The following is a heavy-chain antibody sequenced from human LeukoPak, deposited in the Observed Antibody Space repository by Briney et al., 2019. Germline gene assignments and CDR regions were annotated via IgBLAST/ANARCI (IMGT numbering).Heavy chain of an antibody. CDR1: GFTFSSYW. Sequence: GGSLRLSCAASGFTFSSYWMHWVRQAPGKGLEWVSSISSSSSYIYYADSVKGRFTISRDNAKNSLYLQMNSLRAEDTAVYYCARWGPFGDSPWGQGTLVTVSS. J-gene: IGHJ5*02. CDR2: ISSSSSYI. CDR3: ARWGPFGDSP. D-gene: IGHD2-21*01. V-gene: IGHV3-21*01.